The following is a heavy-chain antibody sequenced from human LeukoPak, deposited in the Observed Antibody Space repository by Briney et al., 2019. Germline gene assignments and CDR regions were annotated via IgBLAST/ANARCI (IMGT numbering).Heavy chain of an antibody. Sequence: SETLSLTCAVSGGSISSSNWWSWVRQPPGKGLEWIGEIYHSGSTNYNPSLKSRVTISVDKSKNQFSLKLSSVTAADTAVYYCARATISMVRGVIMRWFDPWGQGTLVTVSS. J-gene: IGHJ5*02. CDR2: IYHSGST. D-gene: IGHD3-10*01. V-gene: IGHV4-4*02. CDR1: GGSISSSNW. CDR3: ARATISMVRGVIMRWFDP.